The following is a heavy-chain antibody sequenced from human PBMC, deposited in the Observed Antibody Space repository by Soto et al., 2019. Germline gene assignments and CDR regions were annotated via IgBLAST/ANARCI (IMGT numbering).Heavy chain of an antibody. CDR3: ARGLFGWVDYYYYYMDV. CDR1: GFTFDDYG. D-gene: IGHD3-3*01. J-gene: IGHJ6*03. CDR2: INWNGGST. V-gene: IGHV3-20*01. Sequence: GGSLRLSCAASGFTFDDYGMSWVRQAPGKGLEWVSGINWNGGSTGYADSVKGRFTISRDNAKNSLYLQMNSLRAEDTALYHCARGLFGWVDYYYYYMDVWGKGTTVTVSS.